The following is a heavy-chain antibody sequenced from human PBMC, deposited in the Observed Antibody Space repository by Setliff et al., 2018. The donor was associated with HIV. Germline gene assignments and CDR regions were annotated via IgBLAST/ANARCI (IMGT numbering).Heavy chain of an antibody. CDR2: IFPDASDT. V-gene: IGHV5-51*01. CDR3: ARHTRQLEFLEWLSPHYYHYYYMDV. Sequence: GESLKISCKGSGYNFPNYWIGWVRQTPGKGLEWMGVIFPDASDTTYSPSFQGQVTISADKSISTAYLQWSSLKASDTAMYYCARHTRQLEFLEWLSPHYYHYYYMDVWGQGTTVTVSS. D-gene: IGHD3-3*01. J-gene: IGHJ6*03. CDR1: GYNFPNYW.